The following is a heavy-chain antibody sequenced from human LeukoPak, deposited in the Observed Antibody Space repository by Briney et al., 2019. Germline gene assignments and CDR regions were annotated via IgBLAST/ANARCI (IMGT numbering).Heavy chain of an antibody. CDR3: ARDRKDTAMVRDAFDI. V-gene: IGHV1-69*01. J-gene: IGHJ3*02. CDR2: IIPIFGTA. D-gene: IGHD5-18*01. CDR1: GGTFSSYA. Sequence: VASVNVSCKASGGTFSSYAISWVRQAPGQGLEWMGGIIPIFGTANYAQKFQGRVTITADESTSTAYMELSSLRSEDTAVYYCARDRKDTAMVRDAFDIWGQGTMVTVSS.